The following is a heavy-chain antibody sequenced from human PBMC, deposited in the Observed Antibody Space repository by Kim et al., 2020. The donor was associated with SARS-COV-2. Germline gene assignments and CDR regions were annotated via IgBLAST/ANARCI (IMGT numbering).Heavy chain of an antibody. J-gene: IGHJ3*01. CDR2: INHSGST. D-gene: IGHD1-1*01. Sequence: SETLSLTCAVYGGSFSGYYWSWIRQPPGKGLEWIGEINHSGSTNYNPPLKSRVTISVDTSKNQFSLKLSSVTAADTAVYYCASPRGLGNHLWGQGTMVTVSS. CDR1: GGSFSGYY. CDR3: ASPRGLGNHL. V-gene: IGHV4-34*01.